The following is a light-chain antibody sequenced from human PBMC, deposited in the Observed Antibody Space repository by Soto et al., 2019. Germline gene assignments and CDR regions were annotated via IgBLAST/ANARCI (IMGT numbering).Light chain of an antibody. V-gene: IGKV1-5*03. CDR3: QQLNSYPLA. Sequence: DIQMTQSPSTLSGSVGDRVTITCRASQTISSWLAWYQQKPGKAPKLLIYKASTLKSGVPSRFSGSGSGTEFTLTISSLQPEDFATYYCQQLNSYPLAFGQGTKVDIK. J-gene: IGKJ1*01. CDR1: QTISSW. CDR2: KAS.